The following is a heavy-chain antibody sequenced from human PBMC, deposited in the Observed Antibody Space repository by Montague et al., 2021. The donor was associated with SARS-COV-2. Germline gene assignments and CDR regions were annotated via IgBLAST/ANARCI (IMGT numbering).Heavy chain of an antibody. CDR2: ST. Sequence: STNYNPSLKSRVTISVDKSKNQFSLKLSSVTAADTAVYYCARGGSSSFPFDYWGQGNLVTVSS. CDR3: ARGGSSSFPFDY. D-gene: IGHD6-13*01. J-gene: IGHJ4*02. V-gene: IGHV4-4*02.